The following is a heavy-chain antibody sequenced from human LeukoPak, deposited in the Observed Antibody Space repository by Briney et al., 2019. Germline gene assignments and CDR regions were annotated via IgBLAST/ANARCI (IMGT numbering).Heavy chain of an antibody. CDR3: AKSPPLGYCSSTSCYKRAFDI. CDR1: GFTVSSNY. Sequence: PGGSLRLSCAASGFTVSSNYRSWVRQAPGKGLEWVSVIYSGGSTYYADSVKGRFTISRDNSKNTLYLQMNSLRAEDTAVYYCAKSPPLGYCSSTSCYKRAFDIWGQGTMVTVSS. CDR2: IYSGGST. D-gene: IGHD2-2*02. J-gene: IGHJ3*02. V-gene: IGHV3-53*01.